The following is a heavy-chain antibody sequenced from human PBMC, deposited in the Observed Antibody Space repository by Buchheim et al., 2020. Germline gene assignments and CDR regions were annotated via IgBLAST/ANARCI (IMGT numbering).Heavy chain of an antibody. CDR1: GLTFSSYD. V-gene: IGHV3-30*03. CDR2: ISFDGSNP. D-gene: IGHD5-18*01. Sequence: QEQLVESGGGVVQPGRSLRLSCAASGLTFSSYDMHWVRQAPGKGLEWVAVISFDGSNPYYVDSVKGRFTISRDNSENSLYLQMNSLRREDTAMYYCATKRGYSYGEDAFDVWGQGT. CDR3: ATKRGYSYGEDAFDV. J-gene: IGHJ3*01.